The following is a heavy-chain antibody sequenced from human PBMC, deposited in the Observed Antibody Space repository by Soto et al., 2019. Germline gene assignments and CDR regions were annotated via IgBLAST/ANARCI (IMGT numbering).Heavy chain of an antibody. CDR1: GFTFSSDG. D-gene: IGHD6-13*01. CDR3: ARGCGSSWSLGDEDFAY. J-gene: IGHJ4*02. V-gene: IGHV3-33*01. CDR2: IWYDGSNK. Sequence: QVQLVESGGGVVQPGRSLRLSCAASGFTFSSDGMHWVRQAPGKGLEWVAVIWYDGSNKYYADSVKGRFTISRDNSKNTLYLQMNSLRAEDTAVYYCARGCGSSWSLGDEDFAYWGQGTLVTVSS.